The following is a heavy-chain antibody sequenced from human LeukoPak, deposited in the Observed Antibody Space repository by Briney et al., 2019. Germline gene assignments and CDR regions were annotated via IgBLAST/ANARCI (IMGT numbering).Heavy chain of an antibody. D-gene: IGHD5-18*01. V-gene: IGHV4-59*08. CDR3: ARHKGDSHGEDY. J-gene: IGHJ4*02. Sequence: SETLSLTCTVSGGSISSYYWSWIRQPAGKGLEWIGYIYYSGSTNYNPSLKSRVTISVDTSKNQFSLKLSSVTAADTAVYYCARHKGDSHGEDYWGQGTLVTVSS. CDR1: GGSISSYY. CDR2: IYYSGST.